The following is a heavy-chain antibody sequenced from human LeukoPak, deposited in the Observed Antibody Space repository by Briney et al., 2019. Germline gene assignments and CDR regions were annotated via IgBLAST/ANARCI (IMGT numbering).Heavy chain of an antibody. CDR3: AKTTTRGLAGAFDI. D-gene: IGHD1-1*01. Sequence: GGSLRLSCAASGFSFRSYAMSWVRQAPGKGLEWVSAISGSGGSTHYADPVKGRFTISRDNSKNTLYLQMNSLRAEDTAVYYCAKTTTRGLAGAFDIWGQGTMVTVSS. J-gene: IGHJ3*02. CDR1: GFSFRSYA. CDR2: ISGSGGST. V-gene: IGHV3-23*01.